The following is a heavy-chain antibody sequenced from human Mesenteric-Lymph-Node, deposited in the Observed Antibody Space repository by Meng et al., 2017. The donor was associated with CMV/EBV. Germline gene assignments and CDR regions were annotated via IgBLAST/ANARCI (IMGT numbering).Heavy chain of an antibody. D-gene: IGHD5-24*01. J-gene: IGHJ4*02. V-gene: IGHV3-48*03. CDR3: ARDSRDFYSYFDY. CDR2: ISSGGDTI. Sequence: GGSLRLSCGASGFTFSSFDMNWVRQAPGKGLEWVSYISSGGDTIYYTDSVKGRFTISRDNAKNSLYLQMNSLRAEDTAVYYCARDSRDFYSYFDYWGQGKLVTVSS. CDR1: GFTFSSFD.